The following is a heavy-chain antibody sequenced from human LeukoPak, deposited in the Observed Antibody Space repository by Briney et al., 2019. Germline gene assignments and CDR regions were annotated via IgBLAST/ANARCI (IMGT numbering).Heavy chain of an antibody. Sequence: ASVKDSCKASGYTFTGYHMHWVRQAPGQGLEWMGWINPNSGGTNYAQKLQGRVTMTRDTPISTANMELSRLRSDDTAGYYCARDLELWLLGWFDPWGQGTLVTVSS. D-gene: IGHD5-18*01. J-gene: IGHJ5*02. CDR1: GYTFTGYH. V-gene: IGHV1-2*02. CDR2: INPNSGGT. CDR3: ARDLELWLLGWFDP.